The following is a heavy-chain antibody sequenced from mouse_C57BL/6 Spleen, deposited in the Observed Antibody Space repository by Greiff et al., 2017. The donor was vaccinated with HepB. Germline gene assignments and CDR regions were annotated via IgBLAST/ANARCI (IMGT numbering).Heavy chain of an antibody. CDR1: GFSLTSYG. J-gene: IGHJ3*01. Sequence: VQLVESGPGLVAPSQSLSITCTVSGFSLTSYGVDWVRQSPGKGLEWLGVIWGVGSTNYNSALKSRLSISKDNSKSQVFLKMNSLQTDDTAMYCCARGDYAGFAYWGQGTLVTVSA. D-gene: IGHD2-4*01. CDR3: ARGDYAGFAY. V-gene: IGHV2-6*01. CDR2: IWGVGST.